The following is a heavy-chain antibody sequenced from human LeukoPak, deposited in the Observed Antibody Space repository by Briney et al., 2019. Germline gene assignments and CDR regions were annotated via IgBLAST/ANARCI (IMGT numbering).Heavy chain of an antibody. V-gene: IGHV4-39*01. CDR1: GGSIRSSYYY. CDR3: ARRRRDAYNLDY. Sequence: PSETLSLTCTVSGGSIRSSYYYWGWIRQPPGKGLEWIGSIYDSGSTYYNPSLKSRVTISVDTSKNQFSLKLNSVTAADTAVYYCARRRRDAYNLDYWGQGTLVTVSS. J-gene: IGHJ4*02. D-gene: IGHD5-24*01. CDR2: IYDSGST.